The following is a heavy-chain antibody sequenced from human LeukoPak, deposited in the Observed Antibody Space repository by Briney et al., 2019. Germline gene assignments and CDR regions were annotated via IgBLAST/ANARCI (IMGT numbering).Heavy chain of an antibody. CDR3: AKRPTTVTSATNAHFDY. CDR2: ISGSGGTT. V-gene: IGHV3-23*01. CDR1: GFTFSSYS. J-gene: IGHJ4*02. Sequence: GGSLRLSCAASGFTFSSYSMNWVRQAPGKGLEWVSGISGSGGTTYYADSVKGRFTISRDNSKNTLYLQMNSLRAEDTAVYYCAKRPTTVTSATNAHFDYWGQGTLVTVSS. D-gene: IGHD4-17*01.